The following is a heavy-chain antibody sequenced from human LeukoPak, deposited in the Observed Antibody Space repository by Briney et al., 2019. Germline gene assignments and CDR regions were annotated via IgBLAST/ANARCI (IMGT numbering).Heavy chain of an antibody. CDR2: INYSGST. Sequence: PSETLSLTCAVYGGSFSGYYWSWIRQPPGKGLEYIGFINYSGSTNYNPSLKSRVTISLDTSNNQFSLKLSSVTAADTAVYYCARLPFSSGLITYWYFDLWGRGTLVTVSS. CDR3: ARLPFSSGLITYWYFDL. V-gene: IGHV4-59*01. J-gene: IGHJ2*01. CDR1: GGSFSGYY. D-gene: IGHD6-25*01.